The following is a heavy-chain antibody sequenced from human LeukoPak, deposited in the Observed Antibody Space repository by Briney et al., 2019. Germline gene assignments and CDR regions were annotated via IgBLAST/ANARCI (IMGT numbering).Heavy chain of an antibody. CDR2: IIPIFGTA. CDR1: GGTFSSYA. J-gene: IGHJ4*02. CDR3: ARARCSSTSCYEGVRYYFDY. D-gene: IGHD2-2*01. Sequence: GSSVKVSCKASGGTFSSYAISWVRQAPGQGLEWMGGIIPIFGTANYAQKFQGRVTITADESTSTAYMELSSPRSEDTAVYYCARARCSSTSCYEGVRYYFDYWGQGTLVTVSS. V-gene: IGHV1-69*01.